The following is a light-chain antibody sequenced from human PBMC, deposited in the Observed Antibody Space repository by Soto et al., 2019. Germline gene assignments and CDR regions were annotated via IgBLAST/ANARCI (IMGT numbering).Light chain of an antibody. J-gene: IGLJ1*01. CDR2: GVT. V-gene: IGLV2-14*03. CDR3: CSFTSSSL. Sequence: QSALTQPASVSGSPGQSITISCAGTATDIGGYNYVSWYQHHPGRAPKLIIYGVTNRPSVVSNRLSGSKSGNTASLTISGLQAEDEADYYCCSFTSSSLFGTGTKVTVL. CDR1: ATDIGGYNY.